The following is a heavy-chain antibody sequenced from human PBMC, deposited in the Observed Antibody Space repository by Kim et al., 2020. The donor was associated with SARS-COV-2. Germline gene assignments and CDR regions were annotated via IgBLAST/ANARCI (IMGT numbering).Heavy chain of an antibody. V-gene: IGHV3-30*18. CDR1: GFTFSSYG. J-gene: IGHJ4*02. CDR3: AKGLYGSGTYYFDY. CDR2: ISYDGSNK. D-gene: IGHD3-10*01. Sequence: GGSLRLSCAASGFTFSSYGMHWVRQAPGKGLEWVAVISYDGSNKYYADSVKGRFTISRDNSKNTLYLQMNSLRAEDTAVYYCAKGLYGSGTYYFDYWGQG.